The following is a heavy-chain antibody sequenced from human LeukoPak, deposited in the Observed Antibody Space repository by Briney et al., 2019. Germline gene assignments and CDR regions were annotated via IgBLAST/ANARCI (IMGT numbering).Heavy chain of an antibody. V-gene: IGHV4-38-2*02. Sequence: SETLSLTCTVSGYSISSGYYWGWIRQPPGKGLEWIGSIYYSGSTYYNPSLKSRVTISVDTSKNQFSLKLSSVTAADTAVYYCASIYGYFDWLPVRYYYYYMDVWGKGTTVTVSS. J-gene: IGHJ6*03. CDR3: ASIYGYFDWLPVRYYYYYMDV. D-gene: IGHD3-9*01. CDR1: GYSISSGYY. CDR2: IYYSGST.